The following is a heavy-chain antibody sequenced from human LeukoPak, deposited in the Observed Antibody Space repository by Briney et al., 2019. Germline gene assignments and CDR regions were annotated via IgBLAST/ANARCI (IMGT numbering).Heavy chain of an antibody. D-gene: IGHD6-19*01. CDR3: ARDTGIAVAAPDAFDI. V-gene: IGHV3-21*01. J-gene: IGHJ3*02. Sequence: PGGSLRLSCAASGFTFSSYSMNWVRQAPGKGLEWVSSISSSSSYMYYADSVKGRFTISRDNAKNSLYLQMNSLRAEDTAVYYCARDTGIAVAAPDAFDIWGQGTMVTVSS. CDR2: ISSSSSYM. CDR1: GFTFSSYS.